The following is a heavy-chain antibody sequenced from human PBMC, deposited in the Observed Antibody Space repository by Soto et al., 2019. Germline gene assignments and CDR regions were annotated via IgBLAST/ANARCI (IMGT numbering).Heavy chain of an antibody. Sequence: SETLSLTCAVYGGSFSGYYWSWIRQPPGKGLEWIGEINHSGSTNYNPSLKSRVTISVDTSKNQFSLKLSSVTAADTAVYYCARGTKRETTVHNYYYYGMDVWGQGTTVTVSS. CDR1: GGSFSGYY. J-gene: IGHJ6*02. D-gene: IGHD4-17*01. CDR2: INHSGST. CDR3: ARGTKRETTVHNYYYYGMDV. V-gene: IGHV4-34*01.